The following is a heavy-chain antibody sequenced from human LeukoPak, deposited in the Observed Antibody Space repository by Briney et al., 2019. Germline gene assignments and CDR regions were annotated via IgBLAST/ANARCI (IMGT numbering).Heavy chain of an antibody. J-gene: IGHJ5*02. CDR3: ARDRGAYWDSSGWYHPS. Sequence: GGSLRLSCAASGFTFSSYAMHWVRQAPGKGLEWVAVISYDGSNKYYADSVKGRFTISRDNSKNTLYLQMNSLRAEDTAVYYCARDRGAYWDSSGWYHPSWGQGTLVTVSS. V-gene: IGHV3-30-3*01. CDR1: GFTFSSYA. CDR2: ISYDGSNK. D-gene: IGHD6-19*01.